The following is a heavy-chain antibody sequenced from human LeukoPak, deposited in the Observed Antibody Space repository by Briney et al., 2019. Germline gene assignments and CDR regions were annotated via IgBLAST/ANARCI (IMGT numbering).Heavy chain of an antibody. CDR1: GFPFSSSA. CDR3: AKQLGYCSDGSCYFPY. CDR2: ISNNGGYT. D-gene: IGHD2-15*01. V-gene: IGHV3-23*01. Sequence: GGSLRLSCAAPGFPFSSSAMSWVRQAPGKGLEWVSAISNNGGYTYYADSVQGRFTISRDNSKSTLCLQMNSLRAEDTAVYYCAKQLGYCSDGSCYFPYWGQGTLVTVSS. J-gene: IGHJ4*02.